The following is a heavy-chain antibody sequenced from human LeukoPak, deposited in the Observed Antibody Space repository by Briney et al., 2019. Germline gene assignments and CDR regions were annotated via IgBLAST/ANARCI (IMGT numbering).Heavy chain of an antibody. CDR2: INEDGSRE. CDR3: ATQEASMARSH. Sequence: GGSLRLSCAASGFIFRVQWMNGVRQVPGKGLEWVANINEDGSREDYVDSVRGRFTISRDNARNSLYLHMNSLRAEDTALYYCATQEASMARSHWGQGTLVTVSS. CDR1: GFIFRVQW. D-gene: IGHD3-10*01. V-gene: IGHV3-7*01. J-gene: IGHJ4*02.